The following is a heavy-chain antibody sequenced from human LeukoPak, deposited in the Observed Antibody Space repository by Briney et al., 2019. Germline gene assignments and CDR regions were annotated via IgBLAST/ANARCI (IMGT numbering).Heavy chain of an antibody. CDR1: GGSINNYY. Sequence: SETLSLTCSVSGGSINNYYWGWIRQPPGKGLEWIGSIYYSGSTYYNPSLKSRVTISVDTSKNQFSLKLSSVTAADTAVYYCARHHLYSSGWYAYYYYYMDVWGKGTTVTVSS. CDR3: ARHHLYSSGWYAYYYYYMDV. CDR2: IYYSGST. V-gene: IGHV4-39*01. D-gene: IGHD6-19*01. J-gene: IGHJ6*03.